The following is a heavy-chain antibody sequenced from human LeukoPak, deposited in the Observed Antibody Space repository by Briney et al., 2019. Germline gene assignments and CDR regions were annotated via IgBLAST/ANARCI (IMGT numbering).Heavy chain of an antibody. J-gene: IGHJ4*02. CDR3: AREGRVTSTWDNFDF. D-gene: IGHD6-13*01. Sequence: PGGPLRLSCAASGFTFSSYSMNWVRQAPGKGLEWVSYISSTSNTKHYAGSVKGRFTISRDNAKNSLYLQMNSLRDEDTAVYYCAREGRVTSTWDNFDFWGQGTLVTVSS. CDR2: ISSTSNTK. V-gene: IGHV3-48*02. CDR1: GFTFSSYS.